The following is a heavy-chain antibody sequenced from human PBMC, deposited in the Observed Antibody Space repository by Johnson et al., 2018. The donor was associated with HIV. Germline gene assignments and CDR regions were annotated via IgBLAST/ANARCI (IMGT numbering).Heavy chain of an antibody. J-gene: IGHJ3*02. CDR1: GFTFSSYG. CDR2: IWYDGNNK. D-gene: IGHD2-15*01. Sequence: QMMLVESGGGVVQPGKSLRLSCAASGFTFSSYGMHWVRQAPGKGLQWVAAIWYDGNNKYYADSVKGRFTIYRDNSKNTLYLQMNSLRAEDTALYYCARVRGDCSGGSCYRWGTFDIWGQGTMVTVSS. V-gene: IGHV3-33*01. CDR3: ARVRGDCSGGSCYRWGTFDI.